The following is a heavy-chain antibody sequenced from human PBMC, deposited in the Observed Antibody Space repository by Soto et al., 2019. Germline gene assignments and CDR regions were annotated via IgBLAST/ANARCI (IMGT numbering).Heavy chain of an antibody. V-gene: IGHV1-3*01. J-gene: IGHJ4*02. Sequence: ASVKGACKASGYTFPSYAMHWVRQAPGQRLEWMGWINAGNGNTKYSQKFQGRVTITRDTSASTAYMELSSLRSEDTAVYYCARDPLWFGESYFDYWGQGTLVTVSS. CDR1: GYTFPSYA. D-gene: IGHD3-10*01. CDR3: ARDPLWFGESYFDY. CDR2: INAGNGNT.